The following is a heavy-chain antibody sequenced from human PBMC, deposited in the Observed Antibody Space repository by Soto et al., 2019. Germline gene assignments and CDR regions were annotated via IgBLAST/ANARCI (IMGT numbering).Heavy chain of an antibody. V-gene: IGHV3-74*01. D-gene: IGHD3-3*01. Sequence: GGSLRLSCAVSGFTFSSHWMHWVRQAPGKGLVWVSRINSDGSTTNYADSVKGRFTTSRDNAKNTLYLQMNSLRADDTAVYYCARDSSPYYDFWSGFYTYFDYWGQGALVTVSS. CDR2: INSDGSTT. CDR3: ARDSSPYYDFWSGFYTYFDY. CDR1: GFTFSSHW. J-gene: IGHJ4*02.